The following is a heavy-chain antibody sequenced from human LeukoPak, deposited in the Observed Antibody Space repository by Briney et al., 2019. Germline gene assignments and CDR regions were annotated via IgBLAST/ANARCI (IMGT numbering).Heavy chain of an antibody. V-gene: IGHV4-61*02. CDR2: IYTSGST. CDR1: GGSISSGSYY. D-gene: IGHD3-22*01. J-gene: IGHJ1*01. Sequence: SETLSLTCTVSGGSISSGSYYWSWIRQPAGKGLEWIGRIYTSGSTNYNPSLKSRVTISVDTSKNQFSLKLSSVTAADTAVYYCARGGSYYDSSGYPLYFQHWGQGTLVTVSS. CDR3: ARGGSYYDSSGYPLYFQH.